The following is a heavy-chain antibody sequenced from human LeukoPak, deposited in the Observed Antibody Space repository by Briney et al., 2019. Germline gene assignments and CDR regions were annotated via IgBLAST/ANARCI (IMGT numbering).Heavy chain of an antibody. J-gene: IGHJ4*02. Sequence: PGGSLRLSCAASGFTFSSYSMNWVRQAPGKGLEWVSSISSSSSYIYYADSAKGRFTISRDNAKNSLYLQMNSLRAEDTAVYYCARYQDDVHYFDYWGQGTLVTVSS. CDR2: ISSSSSYI. D-gene: IGHD3-16*01. V-gene: IGHV3-21*01. CDR3: ARYQDDVHYFDY. CDR1: GFTFSSYS.